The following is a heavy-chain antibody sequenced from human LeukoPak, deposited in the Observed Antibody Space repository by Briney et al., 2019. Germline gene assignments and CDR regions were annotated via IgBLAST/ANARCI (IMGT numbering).Heavy chain of an antibody. CDR2: ISGSGGST. CDR3: ACRPLNTAMVAFDY. D-gene: IGHD5-18*01. Sequence: GGSLRLSCAASGFTFSSYAVSWVRQAPGKGLEWVSAISGSGGSTSYADSVKGRFTISRDNSKNTLYLQMNSLRAEDTAVYYCACRPLNTAMVAFDYWGQGTLVTVSS. J-gene: IGHJ4*02. V-gene: IGHV3-23*01. CDR1: GFTFSSYA.